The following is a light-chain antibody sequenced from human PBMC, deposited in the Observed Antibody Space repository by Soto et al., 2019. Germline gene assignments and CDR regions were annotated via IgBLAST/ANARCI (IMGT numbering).Light chain of an antibody. CDR2: AAS. J-gene: IGKJ4*01. Sequence: IQLTQSPSSLSASVGGRVTITCRASQGISSYLAWYQQKPGEAPKLLIYAASTLQSGVPSRFSGSGSGTDFILTISSLPPEDFATYYCQQLNSYLLTFGGGTKVDIK. CDR3: QQLNSYLLT. CDR1: QGISSY. V-gene: IGKV1-9*01.